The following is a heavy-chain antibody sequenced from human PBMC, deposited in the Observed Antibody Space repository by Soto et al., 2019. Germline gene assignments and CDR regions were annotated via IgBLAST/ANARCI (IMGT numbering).Heavy chain of an antibody. V-gene: IGHV5-51*01. CDR3: ARLGGYDILTGPFPYYYMDV. Sequence: PGESLKISGKGSGYSFTSYWIGWVRQMPGKGLEWMGIIYPGDSDTRYSPSFQGQVTISADKSISTAYLQWSSLKASDTAMYYCARLGGYDILTGPFPYYYMDVWGKGTTVTVSS. CDR1: GYSFTSYW. D-gene: IGHD3-9*01. J-gene: IGHJ6*03. CDR2: IYPGDSDT.